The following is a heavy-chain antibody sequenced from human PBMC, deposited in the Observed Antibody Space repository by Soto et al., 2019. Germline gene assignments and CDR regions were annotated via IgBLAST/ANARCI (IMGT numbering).Heavy chain of an antibody. J-gene: IGHJ4*02. V-gene: IGHV4-61*01. CDR2: VFRSGSV. Sequence: KPSETLSLTCNVSGGSMTTGSYFWSWIRQPPGKGLEWIGYVFRSGSVNYSPPFKSRVTISIDTSKNQFSLMLKSVTAADTAVYFCARARNRYFDYWGQGALVTVPS. CDR3: ARARNRYFDY. D-gene: IGHD1-1*01. CDR1: GGSMTTGSYF.